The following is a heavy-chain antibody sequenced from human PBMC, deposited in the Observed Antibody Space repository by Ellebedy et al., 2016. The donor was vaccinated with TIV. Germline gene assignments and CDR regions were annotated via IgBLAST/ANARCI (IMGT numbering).Heavy chain of an antibody. J-gene: IGHJ3*02. CDR1: GFTFSSYG. V-gene: IGHV3-33*01. Sequence: GGSLRLSCAASGFTFSSYGMHWVRQAPGKGLEWVAVIWLDRSYIYYRDSVKGRVTISSDNSKNTLYLQMNSLRAEDTAVYYCAREWAESAFDIWGQGTMVAVSS. CDR2: IWLDRSYI. D-gene: IGHD1-26*01. CDR3: AREWAESAFDI.